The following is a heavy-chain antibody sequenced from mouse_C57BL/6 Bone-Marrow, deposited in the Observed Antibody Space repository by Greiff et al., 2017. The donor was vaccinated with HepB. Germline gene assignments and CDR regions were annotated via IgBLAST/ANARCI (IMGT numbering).Heavy chain of an antibody. J-gene: IGHJ2*01. V-gene: IGHV1-50*01. D-gene: IGHD1-1*01. Sequence: VQLQQPGAELVKPGASVKLSCKASGYTFTSYWMQWVKQRPGQGLEWIGEIDPSDSYTNYNQKFKGKATLTVDTSSSTAYMQLSSLTSEDSAVYYCARDGSITTVVATNFDYWAQGTTLTVSS. CDR3: ARDGSITTVVATNFDY. CDR2: IDPSDSYT. CDR1: GYTFTSYW.